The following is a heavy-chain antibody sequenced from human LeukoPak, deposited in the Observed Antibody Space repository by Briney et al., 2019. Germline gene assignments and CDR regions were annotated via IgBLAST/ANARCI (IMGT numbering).Heavy chain of an antibody. J-gene: IGHJ4*02. Sequence: PGGSLRLSCAPSTFTFSNYAMSWVRQAPGKGLEWVSVIYSGGSTYYTDSVKGRFTISRDNSKNTLYLQMNSLRAEDTAVYYCARDIPRGTTTLDFWGQGTLVTVSS. CDR2: IYSGGST. V-gene: IGHV3-66*01. D-gene: IGHD1-26*01. CDR3: ARDIPRGTTTLDF. CDR1: TFTFSNYA.